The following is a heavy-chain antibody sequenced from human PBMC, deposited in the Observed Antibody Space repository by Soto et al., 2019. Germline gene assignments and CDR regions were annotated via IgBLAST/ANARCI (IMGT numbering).Heavy chain of an antibody. CDR3: AGGASGGRRYYYYYMDV. J-gene: IGHJ6*03. D-gene: IGHD2-15*01. CDR2: ISGDNGKT. CDR1: GYTFTSHG. Sequence: ASVKVSCKASGYTFTSHGISWVRQAPGQGLEWMGWISGDNGKTKYAKKFQGRVTVTADTSTSTAYMELRSLRSDDTAVYYCAGGASGGRRYYYYYMDVWGKGTTVTVSS. V-gene: IGHV1-18*01.